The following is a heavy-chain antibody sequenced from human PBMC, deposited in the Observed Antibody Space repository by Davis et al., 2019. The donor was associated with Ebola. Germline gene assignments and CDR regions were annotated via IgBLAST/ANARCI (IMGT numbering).Heavy chain of an antibody. Sequence: GESLKISCAASGFNFHDYALSWVRQLPGKGLEWVSGLNWNGESTVYADSVKGRFTISRDNAKRSLYLQMNSLRADDTALYYCARDVYYDSSAFDMWGQGTMVTVSS. CDR2: LNWNGEST. J-gene: IGHJ3*02. CDR1: GFNFHDYA. CDR3: ARDVYYDSSAFDM. V-gene: IGHV3-20*04. D-gene: IGHD3-22*01.